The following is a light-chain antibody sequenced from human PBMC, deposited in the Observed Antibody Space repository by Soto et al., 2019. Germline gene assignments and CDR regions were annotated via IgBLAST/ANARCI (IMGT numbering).Light chain of an antibody. Sequence: QSALTKPPSASGTPGQRVTISCSGSSSNIGSNTVNWYQQLPGTAPKLLIYSNYQRPSGVPDRFSGSKSGTSASLAISGLQSEDEADYYCSAWDASLNGYVFGTGTKFTVL. J-gene: IGLJ1*01. CDR3: SAWDASLNGYV. V-gene: IGLV1-44*01. CDR1: SSNIGSNT. CDR2: SNY.